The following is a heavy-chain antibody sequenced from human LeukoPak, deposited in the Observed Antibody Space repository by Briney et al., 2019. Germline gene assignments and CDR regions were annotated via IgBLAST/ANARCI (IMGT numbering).Heavy chain of an antibody. CDR1: GFTFSSYA. Sequence: PGGSLRLSCSASGFTFSSYAMHWVRQAPGKGLEYVSAISNNGGRTYYADSVKGRFTISRDNSKNTLYLQMSSLRAEDTAVYYCARGLDGSFDYWGLGTLVTVSS. D-gene: IGHD1-14*01. CDR3: ARGLDGSFDY. V-gene: IGHV3-64D*06. J-gene: IGHJ4*02. CDR2: ISNNGGRT.